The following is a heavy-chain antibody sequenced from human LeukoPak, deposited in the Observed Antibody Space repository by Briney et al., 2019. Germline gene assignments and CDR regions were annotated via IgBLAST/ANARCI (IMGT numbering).Heavy chain of an antibody. D-gene: IGHD6-19*01. J-gene: IGHJ5*01. CDR1: GFAFSVYA. Sequence: GGSLRLSCAASGFAFSVYAMSWLRQPPGKGLEWVSTINANSGTTSYAASVRGRFTISGDDSKNALYLQLNTLRADDTATYYCAKPISGGLAVTADWFHPWGQGTLVVVSS. CDR2: INANSGTT. V-gene: IGHV3-23*01. CDR3: AKPISGGLAVTADWFHP.